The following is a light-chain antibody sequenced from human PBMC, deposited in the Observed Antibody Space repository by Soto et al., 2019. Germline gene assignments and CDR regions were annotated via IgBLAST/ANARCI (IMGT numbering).Light chain of an antibody. CDR1: SSDVAFYNY. Sequence: QSALTQPRSVTGSPGQSVTISCTGTSSDVAFYNYVSWYQQHPDKAPKLMIYDVSQRPSGVPDRFSGSKSGNTASLTISGLQAEDEADYYCCSYAGNYLYGFGTGTKLTVL. V-gene: IGLV2-11*01. CDR3: CSYAGNYLYG. J-gene: IGLJ1*01. CDR2: DVS.